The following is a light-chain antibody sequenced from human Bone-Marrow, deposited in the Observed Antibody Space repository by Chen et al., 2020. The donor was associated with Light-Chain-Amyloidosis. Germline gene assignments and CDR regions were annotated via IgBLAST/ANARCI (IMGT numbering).Light chain of an antibody. CDR2: GSS. Sequence: EIVLTQSPGTLFLSPGEGANLSCRASQNINSNYLTWYQQKFGQAPRLLIYGSSSRATGIPDRFTGSGSGTDFTVTINRLEPEDFAMYYCQQYGTSPLTFGGGIKVEIK. V-gene: IGKV3-20*01. J-gene: IGKJ4*01. CDR3: QQYGTSPLT. CDR1: QNINSNY.